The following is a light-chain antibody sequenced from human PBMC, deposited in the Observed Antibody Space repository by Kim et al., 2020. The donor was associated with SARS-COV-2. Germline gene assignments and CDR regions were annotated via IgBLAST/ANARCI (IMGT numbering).Light chain of an antibody. J-gene: IGKJ4*01. CDR1: QSIITY. CDR3: QQSHTTPVLT. CDR2: AAS. V-gene: IGKV1-39*01. Sequence: DIQMTQSPSSLAASVGDRVTIACRASQSIITYLNWYQQKPGKAPKLLIYAASSLQSGVPSRFSGSGSGTDFTLTISSLQPEDFATYYCQQSHTTPVLTFGGGNKVDIK.